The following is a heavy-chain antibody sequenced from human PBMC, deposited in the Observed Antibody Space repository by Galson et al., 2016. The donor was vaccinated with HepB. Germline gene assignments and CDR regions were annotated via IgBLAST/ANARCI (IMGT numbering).Heavy chain of an antibody. CDR1: TFIFSDYS. V-gene: IGHV3-21*01. J-gene: IGHJ6*03. CDR3: ARVSPVDYYYCIDV. Sequence: SLRLSCAASTFIFSDYSMNWVRQAPGKGLEWVSFISGRSSYIYYADSVEGRFTVSRDNAKNSLYLQMNSLRAEVTAVYYCARVSPVDYYYCIDVWGRGTTVTVS. CDR2: ISGRSSYI.